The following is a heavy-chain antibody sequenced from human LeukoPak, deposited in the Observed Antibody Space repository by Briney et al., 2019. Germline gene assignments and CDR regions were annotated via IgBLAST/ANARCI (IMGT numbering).Heavy chain of an antibody. J-gene: IGHJ3*02. V-gene: IGHV1-24*01. Sequence: ASVSVSSTVSGYTLTELSMHCVRRAPGKGGGWRGGFDPEDGETIYAQKFQGRVTMTEDTSTDTAYMELSSLRSEDTAVYYCATAQRGSYSEDAFDIWGQGTMVTVSS. D-gene: IGHD1-26*01. CDR2: FDPEDGET. CDR1: GYTLTELS. CDR3: ATAQRGSYSEDAFDI.